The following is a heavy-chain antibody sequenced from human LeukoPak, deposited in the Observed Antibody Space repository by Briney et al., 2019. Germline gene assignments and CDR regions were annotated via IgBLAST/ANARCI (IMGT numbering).Heavy chain of an antibody. D-gene: IGHD3-3*01. V-gene: IGHV3-30*02. J-gene: IGHJ1*01. CDR3: AKGGRLLEWLEV. CDR1: GFTFSSYG. Sequence: GGSLRLSCAASGFTFSSYGMHWVRQAPGKGLEWVAFIRYDGSNKYYADSVKGRFTISRDNSKNTLYLQMNSLRAEDTAVYYCAKGGRLLEWLEVWGQGTLVTVSS. CDR2: IRYDGSNK.